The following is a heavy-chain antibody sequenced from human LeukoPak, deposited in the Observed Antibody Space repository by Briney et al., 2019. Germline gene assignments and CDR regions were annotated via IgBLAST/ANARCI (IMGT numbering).Heavy chain of an antibody. CDR3: AKGRDGDYYFDS. J-gene: IGHJ4*02. V-gene: IGHV3-33*06. CDR1: GFTFSSYG. D-gene: IGHD4-17*01. Sequence: PGRSLRLSCVASGFTFSSYGMHWVRQAPGKGLEWVAVIWYDGSNKYYADSVKGRFTISRDNSKNTLYLQMNSLRAEDTAVYYCAKGRDGDYYFDSWGQGTLVTVSS. CDR2: IWYDGSNK.